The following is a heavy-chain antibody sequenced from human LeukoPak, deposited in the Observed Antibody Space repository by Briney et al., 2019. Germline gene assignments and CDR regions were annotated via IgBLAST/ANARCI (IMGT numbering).Heavy chain of an antibody. CDR1: GASITNEDFF. Sequence: SETLSLTCAVTGASITNEDFFWGWIRQPPGKGLEWVGTISSSGSTNYNPSLKSRLTISIDTSKNQLSLKLSSVTAADTAVYYCARGFDSSSHFAYWGQGTLVTVSS. CDR2: ISSSGST. D-gene: IGHD6-6*01. J-gene: IGHJ4*02. CDR3: ARGFDSSSHFAY. V-gene: IGHV4-61*08.